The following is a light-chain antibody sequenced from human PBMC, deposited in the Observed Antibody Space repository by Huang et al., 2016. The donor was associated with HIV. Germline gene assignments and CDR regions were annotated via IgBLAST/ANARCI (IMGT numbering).Light chain of an antibody. CDR1: QSLLHSNGYNY. Sequence: DIVMTQSPLSLSVTPGEPASISCRSSQSLLHSNGYNYLDWYVKKPGQSPQRVIYLSLNRASGVPDRFRGSGSVTYFTLKISRVEAEDVGVYYCMQALQTVRTFGQGTRLEI. CDR3: MQALQTVRT. CDR2: LSL. V-gene: IGKV2-28*01. J-gene: IGKJ5*01.